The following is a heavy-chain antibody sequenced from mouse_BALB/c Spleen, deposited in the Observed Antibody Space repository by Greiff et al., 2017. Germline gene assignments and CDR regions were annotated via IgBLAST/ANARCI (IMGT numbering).Heavy chain of an antibody. V-gene: IGHV1-39*01. Sequence: VQLQQTGPELVKPGASVKISCKASGYSFTDYIMLWVKQSHGKSLEWIGNINPYYGSTSYNLKFKGKATLTVDKSSSTAYMQLNSLTSEDSAVYYCARSGVSTFPFDYWGQGTTLTVSS. CDR3: ARSGVSTFPFDY. D-gene: IGHD3-2*02. J-gene: IGHJ2*01. CDR1: GYSFTDYI. CDR2: INPYYGST.